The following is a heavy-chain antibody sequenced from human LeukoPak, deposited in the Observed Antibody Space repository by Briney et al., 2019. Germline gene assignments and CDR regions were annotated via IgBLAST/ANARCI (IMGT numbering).Heavy chain of an antibody. CDR1: GGTFSSYA. Sequence: SVKVSCKASGGTFSSYAISWVRQAPGQGLEWMGRIIPILGIANYAQKFQGRVTITADKSTSTAYMELSSLRSEDTAVYYCARDLKATPYWFDPWGQGTLVTVSS. V-gene: IGHV1-69*04. CDR2: IIPILGIA. CDR3: ARDLKATPYWFDP. J-gene: IGHJ5*02. D-gene: IGHD5-12*01.